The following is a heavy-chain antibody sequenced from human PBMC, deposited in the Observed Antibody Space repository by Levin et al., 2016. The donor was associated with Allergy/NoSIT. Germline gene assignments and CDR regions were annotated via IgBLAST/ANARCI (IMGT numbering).Heavy chain of an antibody. CDR2: ISYDVNHK. CDR3: ARGIVLTVAGYAQYYFDY. Sequence: GGSLRLSCVASGFSFSSYPMHWVRQAPGKGLEWVAVISYDVNHKYYGDFVKGRFTISRDNSKNTLYLQMSSLAAEDTAVYYCARGIVLTVAGYAQYYFDYWGQGTLVTVSS. J-gene: IGHJ4*02. CDR1: GFSFSSYP. D-gene: IGHD6-19*01. V-gene: IGHV3-30*04.